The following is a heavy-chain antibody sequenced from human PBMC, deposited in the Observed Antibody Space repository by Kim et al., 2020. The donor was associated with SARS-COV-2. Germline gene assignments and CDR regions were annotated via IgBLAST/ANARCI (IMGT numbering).Heavy chain of an antibody. J-gene: IGHJ5*02. CDR3: ARRTTYSSSWSYIGGWFDP. V-gene: IGHV4-34*01. CDR2: INHSGST. D-gene: IGHD6-13*01. Sequence: SETLSLTCAVYGGSFSGYYWSWIRQPPGKGLEWIGEINHSGSTNYNPSLKSRVTISVDTSKNQFSLKLSSVTAADTAVYYCARRTTYSSSWSYIGGWFDPWGQGTLVTVSS. CDR1: GGSFSGYY.